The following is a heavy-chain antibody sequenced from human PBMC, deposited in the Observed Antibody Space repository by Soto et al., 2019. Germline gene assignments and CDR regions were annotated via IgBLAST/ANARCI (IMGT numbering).Heavy chain of an antibody. D-gene: IGHD3-10*01. CDR2: IYWDDDK. V-gene: IGHV2-5*02. Sequence: VSGPTLVNPTQTLTLTCTFSGFSLSTSGVGVGWIRQPPGKALEWLALIYWDDDKRYSPSLKSRLTITKDTSKNQVVLTMTNMDPVDTATYYCAHSLYYYGSGSFSQGPNFDYWGQGTLVTVSS. CDR1: GFSLSTSGVG. CDR3: AHSLYYYGSGSFSQGPNFDY. J-gene: IGHJ4*02.